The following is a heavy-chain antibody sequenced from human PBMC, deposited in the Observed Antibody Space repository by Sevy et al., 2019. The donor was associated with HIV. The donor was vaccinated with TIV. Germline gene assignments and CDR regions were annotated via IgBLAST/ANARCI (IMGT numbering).Heavy chain of an antibody. CDR3: AKEATIVVMVAYAFYM. D-gene: IGHD2-8*01. CDR2: ISTNGNIT. CDR1: GFAFNTYA. V-gene: IGHV3-23*01. J-gene: IGHJ3*02. Sequence: GGSLRLSCTASGFAFNTYAMYWVRQAPGKGLEWVSSISTNGNITYYADSVKGRFIVSRDSSKNTVYLQMHSLRVDDTAVYYCAKEATIVVMVAYAFYMWGQGTTVTVSS.